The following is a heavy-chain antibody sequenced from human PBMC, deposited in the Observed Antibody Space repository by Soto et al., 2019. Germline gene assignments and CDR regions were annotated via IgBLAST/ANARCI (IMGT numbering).Heavy chain of an antibody. D-gene: IGHD6-19*01. J-gene: IGHJ6*02. CDR2: ISWYSDTI. CDR3: AKDVRYSSGRYVMDV. Sequence: DVQLVESGGGLVQPGKSLRLSCAASGFTFDDFAMHWVRQVPGKGLEWVSTISWYSDTIAYADSVRGRFTISRDNAKKSLYLQMNSLRVEDTALYYCAKDVRYSSGRYVMDVWGQGTTVTVSS. CDR1: GFTFDDFA. V-gene: IGHV3-9*01.